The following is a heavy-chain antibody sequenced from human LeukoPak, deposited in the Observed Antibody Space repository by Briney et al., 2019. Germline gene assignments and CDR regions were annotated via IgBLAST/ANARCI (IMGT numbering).Heavy chain of an antibody. CDR3: ASALLLGVAFDI. J-gene: IGHJ3*02. V-gene: IGHV1-2*02. D-gene: IGHD3-10*01. CDR1: GYTFTGYY. Sequence: GASVKVSCKASGYTFTGYYMHWVRQAPGQGLEWMGWINPNSGGTNYAQEFQGRVTMTRDTSISTAYMELSRLRSDDTAVYYCASALLLGVAFDIWGQGTMVTVSS. CDR2: INPNSGGT.